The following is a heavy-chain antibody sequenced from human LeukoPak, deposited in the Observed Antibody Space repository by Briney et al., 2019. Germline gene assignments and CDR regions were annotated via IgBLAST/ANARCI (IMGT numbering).Heavy chain of an antibody. CDR3: ARQPGWELLGGFDY. J-gene: IGHJ4*02. CDR2: IYHSGST. D-gene: IGHD1-26*01. V-gene: IGHV4-30-2*01. CDR1: GGSISSGGYY. Sequence: PSQTLSLTCTVSGGSISSGGYYWSWIRQPPGKGLEWIGYIYHSGSTYYNPSLKSRVTISVDRSKNQFSLKLSSVTAADTAVYYCARQPGWELLGGFDYWGQGTLVTVSS.